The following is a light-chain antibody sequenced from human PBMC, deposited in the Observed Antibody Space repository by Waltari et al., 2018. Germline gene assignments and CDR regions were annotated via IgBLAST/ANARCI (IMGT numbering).Light chain of an antibody. CDR1: QSVRRS. CDR3: QQYNTWPGT. J-gene: IGKJ2*01. Sequence: EIVMTQSPVDLSVSPGERATLSCRASQSVRRSLAGYQQRPGQTPRLVTYDVSTRANGIPARFSGSGSGTEFTLTISSLQSEDFAVYYCQQYNTWPGTFGQGTKLEIK. V-gene: IGKV3-15*01. CDR2: DVS.